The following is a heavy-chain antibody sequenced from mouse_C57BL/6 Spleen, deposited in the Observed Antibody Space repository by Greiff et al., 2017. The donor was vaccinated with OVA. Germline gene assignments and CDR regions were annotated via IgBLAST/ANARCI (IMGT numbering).Heavy chain of an antibody. CDR2: IWTGGGT. CDR3: ARNKDYSNYGWYFDV. CDR1: GFSLTSYA. D-gene: IGHD2-5*01. J-gene: IGHJ1*03. Sequence: VQVVESGPGLVAPSQSLSITCTVSGFSLTSYAISWVRQPPGKGLEWLGVIWTGGGTNYNSALKSRLSISKDNSKSQVFLKMNSLQTDDTARYYCARNKDYSNYGWYFDVWGTGTTVTVSS. V-gene: IGHV2-9-1*01.